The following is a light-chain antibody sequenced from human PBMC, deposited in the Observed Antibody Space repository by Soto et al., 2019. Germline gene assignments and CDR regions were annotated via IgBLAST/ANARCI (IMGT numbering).Light chain of an antibody. CDR3: QQYGSSRT. J-gene: IGKJ5*01. Sequence: EIVMTQSPATLSVSPGERATLSCRASQSVNIYLAWYQHKPGQAPRLLIYGASSRATGIPDRFSGSGSGTDFTLTISRLEPEDFAVYYCQQYGSSRTFGQGTRLEIK. V-gene: IGKV3-20*01. CDR2: GAS. CDR1: QSVNIY.